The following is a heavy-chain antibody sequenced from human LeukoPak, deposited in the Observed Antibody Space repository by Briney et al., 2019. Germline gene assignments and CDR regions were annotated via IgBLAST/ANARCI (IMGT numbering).Heavy chain of an antibody. J-gene: IGHJ4*02. V-gene: IGHV5-51*01. CDR1: GYSFTSYW. D-gene: IGHD3-22*01. CDR3: ARAGYYYGSSGYPIIDY. CDR2: IYPGDSDT. Sequence: GESLKISCKGSGYSFTSYWIGWVRQMPGKGLEWMGIIYPGDSDTRYSPSFQGQVTISADKSISTAYLQWSSLKASDTAMYYCARAGYYYGSSGYPIIDYWGQGTLVTVSS.